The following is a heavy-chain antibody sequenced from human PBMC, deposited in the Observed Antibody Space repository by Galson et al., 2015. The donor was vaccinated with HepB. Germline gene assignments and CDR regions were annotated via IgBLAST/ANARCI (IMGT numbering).Heavy chain of an antibody. J-gene: IGHJ4*02. CDR2: MSFDESNK. D-gene: IGHD2-21*02. V-gene: IGHV3-30-3*01. CDR3: ARDLDAYCGGDCSPALDH. CDR1: GFTFSSYT. Sequence: SLRLSCAASGFTFSSYTMHWVRQAPGQGLEWVAVMSFDESNKYYADSVRGRFTFSRDTSKNRLFLQMNSLRVEDTAVYYCARDLDAYCGGDCSPALDHWGQGTLVTVSS.